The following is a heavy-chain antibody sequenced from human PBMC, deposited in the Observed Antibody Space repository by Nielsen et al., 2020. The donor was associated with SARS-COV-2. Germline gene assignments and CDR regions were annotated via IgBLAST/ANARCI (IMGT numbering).Heavy chain of an antibody. CDR2: IYPGDSQT. D-gene: IGHD1-1*01. CDR3: ARGGQWLEH. CDR1: GYSFTNYW. J-gene: IGHJ4*02. V-gene: IGHV5-51*01. Sequence: GESLKISCKGSGYSFTNYWIAWVRQMTGKGLEWMGVIYPGDSQTRYSPSFQGQVTISADKSVNTAYVLWSSLRASDTAMYYCARGGQWLEHWGQGTLVTVSS.